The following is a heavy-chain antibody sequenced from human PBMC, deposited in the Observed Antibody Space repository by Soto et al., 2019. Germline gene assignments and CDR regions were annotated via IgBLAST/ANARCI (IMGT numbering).Heavy chain of an antibody. J-gene: IGHJ3*02. CDR2: IWYDGSNK. CDR1: GFTFSSYG. V-gene: IGHV3-33*01. Sequence: GGSLRLSCAASGFTFSSYGMHWVRQAPGKGLEWVAVIWYDGSNKYYADSVKGRFTISRDNSKNTLYLQMNSLRAEDTAVYYCARDADELGQNDAFDIWGQGTMVTVSS. CDR3: ARDADELGQNDAFDI. D-gene: IGHD7-27*01.